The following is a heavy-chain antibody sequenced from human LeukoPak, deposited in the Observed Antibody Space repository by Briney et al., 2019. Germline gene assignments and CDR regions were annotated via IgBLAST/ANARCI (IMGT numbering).Heavy chain of an antibody. CDR2: MNSDGSTT. CDR1: GFTFSSYW. D-gene: IGHD3-16*02. V-gene: IGHV3-74*01. CDR3: ARDYDYFWGSYRYPFDY. J-gene: IGHJ4*02. Sequence: PGGSLRLSCAPSGFTFSSYWMHWGRQAPGKGLGWVSRMNSDGSTTNYADSVKGRFTISRDNARNTVYLQMNSLRVEHTAVYYCARDYDYFWGSYRYPFDYWGQGTLVTVSS.